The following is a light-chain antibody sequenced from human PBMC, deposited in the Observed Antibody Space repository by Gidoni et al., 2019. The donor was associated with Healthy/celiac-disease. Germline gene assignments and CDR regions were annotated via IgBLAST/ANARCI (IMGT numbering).Light chain of an antibody. J-gene: IGKJ1*01. CDR2: WAS. CDR3: QQYYNTPQT. V-gene: IGKV4-1*01. Sequence: DIVMTQYPESLAVSLGERATINCKSSQSVLYSSNNKNYLAWYQHKPGQPPKLLIYWASTRESGVPDRFSGSGSGTDFTLTISSLQAEDVAVYYFQQYYNTPQTFGQGTKVEIK. CDR1: QSVLYSSNNKNY.